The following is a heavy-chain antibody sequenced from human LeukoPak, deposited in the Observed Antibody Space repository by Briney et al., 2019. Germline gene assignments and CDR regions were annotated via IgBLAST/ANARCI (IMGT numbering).Heavy chain of an antibody. D-gene: IGHD3-22*01. CDR2: IWYDGSNK. CDR1: GFTFSSYG. CDR3: ARAWYDSSGYYYPFSDY. V-gene: IGHV3-33*01. Sequence: GGSLRLSCAASGFTFSSYGMHWVRQAPGKGLEWVAVIWYDGSNKYYADSVKGRFTISRDNSKNTLYLQMNSLRAEDTAVYYCARAWYDSSGYYYPFSDYWGQGTLVTVSS. J-gene: IGHJ4*02.